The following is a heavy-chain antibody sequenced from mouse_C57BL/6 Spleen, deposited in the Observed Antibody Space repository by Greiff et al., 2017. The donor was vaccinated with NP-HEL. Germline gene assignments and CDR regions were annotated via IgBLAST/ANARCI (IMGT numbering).Heavy chain of an antibody. J-gene: IGHJ3*01. CDR3: AREGNYYGSSPWFAY. CDR2: INPRNGGT. CDR1: GYTFTSYW. Sequence: QVHVKQPGTELVKPGASVKLSCKASGYTFTSYWMHWVKQRPGQGLEWIGNINPRNGGTNYNEKFTSKATLTVDRSSSTSYMQLSSLTSEDSAVYYCAREGNYYGSSPWFAYWGQGTLVTVSA. D-gene: IGHD1-1*01. V-gene: IGHV1-53*01.